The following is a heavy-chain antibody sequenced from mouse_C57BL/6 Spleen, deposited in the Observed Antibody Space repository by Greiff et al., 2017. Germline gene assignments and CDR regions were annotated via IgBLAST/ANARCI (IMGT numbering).Heavy chain of an antibody. V-gene: IGHV1-69*01. Sequence: QVQLQQPGAELVMPGASVKLSCKASGYTFTSYWMHWVKQRPGQGLEWIGEIDPSDSYTNYNQKFKGKSTLTVDKSSSTAYMQLSSLTSEDSAVYYCARSGYVDYAMDYWGQGTSVTVSS. D-gene: IGHD3-2*02. J-gene: IGHJ4*01. CDR2: IDPSDSYT. CDR3: ARSGYVDYAMDY. CDR1: GYTFTSYW.